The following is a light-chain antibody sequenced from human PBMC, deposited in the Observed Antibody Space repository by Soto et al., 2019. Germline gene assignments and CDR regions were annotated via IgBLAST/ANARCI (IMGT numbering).Light chain of an antibody. CDR3: SSYTSSSTHVV. J-gene: IGLJ2*01. V-gene: IGLV2-14*01. Sequence: QSVLTQPASVSGSPGQSITISCTGTSSDVGGYNYVSWHQQHPGKAPKLMIYDVSNRPSGVSDRFSGSKSGNTASLTISGLQAEDEADYYWSSYTSSSTHVVFGGGTKLTVL. CDR1: SSDVGGYNY. CDR2: DVS.